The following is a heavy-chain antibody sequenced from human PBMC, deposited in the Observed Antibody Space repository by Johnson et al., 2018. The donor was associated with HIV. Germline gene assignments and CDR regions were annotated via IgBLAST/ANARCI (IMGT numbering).Heavy chain of an antibody. D-gene: IGHD3-22*01. J-gene: IGHJ3*02. V-gene: IGHV3-13*01. Sequence: VQLVESGGDLVQPGGSLRLSCAASGFTFSSYDMHWVRQVRGTGLEWVSGIGTIDDTYYSDSVKGRFTISRENAKNSLYLQMNSLRAEDTAVYFCTRGEGGYFYDSSGYYHRPDDAFEIWGQGTMVTVSS. CDR1: GFTFSSYD. CDR3: TRGEGGYFYDSSGYYHRPDDAFEI. CDR2: IGTIDDT.